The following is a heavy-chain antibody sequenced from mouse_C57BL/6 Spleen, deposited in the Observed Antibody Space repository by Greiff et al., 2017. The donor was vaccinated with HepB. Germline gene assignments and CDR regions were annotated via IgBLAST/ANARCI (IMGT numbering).Heavy chain of an antibody. CDR1: GFTFSSYA. CDR2: ISDGGSYT. Sequence: EVKLVESGGGLVKPGGSLKLSCAASGFTFSSYAMSWVRQTPEKRLEWVATISDGGSYTYYPDNVKGRFTISRDNAKNNLYLQMSHLKSEDTAMYYCAREYYYGSSYRYFDVWGTGTTVTVSS. V-gene: IGHV5-4*01. J-gene: IGHJ1*03. CDR3: AREYYYGSSYRYFDV. D-gene: IGHD1-1*01.